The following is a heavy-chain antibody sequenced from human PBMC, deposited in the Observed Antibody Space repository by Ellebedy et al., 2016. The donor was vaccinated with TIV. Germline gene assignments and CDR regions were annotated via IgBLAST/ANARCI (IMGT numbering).Heavy chain of an antibody. J-gene: IGHJ6*03. CDR2: IFVSGSPI. Sequence: GESLKISCAASGFSFSTYSMNWVRQAPGTGLEWVSYIFVSGSPISYADSVKGRFTISRDNAKSSLYLQMNSLGDEDTAVYFCARVRGRGHMDVWGKGTTVTVSS. V-gene: IGHV3-48*02. D-gene: IGHD3-10*01. CDR1: GFSFSTYS. CDR3: ARVRGRGHMDV.